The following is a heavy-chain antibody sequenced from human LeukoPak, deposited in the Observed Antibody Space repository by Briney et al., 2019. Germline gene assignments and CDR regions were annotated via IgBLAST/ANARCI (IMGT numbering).Heavy chain of an antibody. CDR2: IYYSGST. CDR1: GGSISSYY. V-gene: IGHV4-59*08. Sequence: SETLSLTCAVSGGSISSYYWSWIRQPPGKGLEWIGYIYYSGSTNYNPSLKSRVTISVDTSKNQFSLKLSSVTAADTAVYYCASIPVGLDSSGYYYAADYWGQGTLVTVSS. J-gene: IGHJ4*02. D-gene: IGHD3-22*01. CDR3: ASIPVGLDSSGYYYAADY.